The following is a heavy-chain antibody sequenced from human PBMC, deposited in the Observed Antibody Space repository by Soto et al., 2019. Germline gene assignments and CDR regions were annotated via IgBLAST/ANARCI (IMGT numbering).Heavy chain of an antibody. D-gene: IGHD3-3*02. CDR1: RFTFSGYS. CDR3: AKSYGDTWKHYYFDY. CDR2: ISGSGGST. V-gene: IGHV3-23*01. J-gene: IGHJ4*02. Sequence: EVQLLESGGGLVQPGGSLRLSCAASRFTFSGYSMSWVRQAPGKGLEWVSCISGSGGSTYYADSVKGRFTISRDNSESTLFLQMNSLRAEDTALYYCAKSYGDTWKHYYFDYWGQGTLVTVSS.